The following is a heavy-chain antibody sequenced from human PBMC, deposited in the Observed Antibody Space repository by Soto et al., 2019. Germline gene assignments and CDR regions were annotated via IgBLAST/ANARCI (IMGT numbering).Heavy chain of an antibody. CDR1: GLTVSGKKY. CDR3: ATWHEREHAYDV. Sequence: DVQLVESGGGLMQPGESLRLSCAASGLTVSGKKYVAWVRQPPGKGLEWVSALYDGDGSFYSDSLKGRFTTSSDSSTTTVYLQMNDLRPADTAVYYCATWHEREHAYDVWGQGTTVTVSS. V-gene: IGHV3-53*01. D-gene: IGHD1-1*01. CDR2: LYDGDGS. J-gene: IGHJ3*01.